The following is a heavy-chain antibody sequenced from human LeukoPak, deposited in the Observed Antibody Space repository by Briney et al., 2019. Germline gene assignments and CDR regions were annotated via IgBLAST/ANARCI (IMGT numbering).Heavy chain of an antibody. V-gene: IGHV4-31*03. J-gene: IGHJ3*02. D-gene: IGHD3-3*01. CDR3: TREAEWTRASEPLRAFDI. Sequence: SETLSLTCTVSGGSISSGGYCYTWIRQHPGKGLEWIGSIYYSGSTYYNASLQSRVTISVDTSKNQFSLKLNSVTAADTAVYYCTREAEWTRASEPLRAFDIWGQGTMVIVSS. CDR2: IYYSGST. CDR1: GGSISSGGYC.